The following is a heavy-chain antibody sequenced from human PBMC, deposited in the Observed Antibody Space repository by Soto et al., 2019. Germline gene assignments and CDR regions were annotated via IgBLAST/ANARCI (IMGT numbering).Heavy chain of an antibody. CDR3: ARHLLVAKAGRFDP. Sequence: SETLSLTCTFSVGSIITTYDYWGWIRQAPGKGLEWIATIHYRGSSYYNPSLKGRVSVSVDPSSNQFSLSLYSVTAADTATYYCARHLLVAKAGRFDPWGQGTLVTVSS. CDR2: IHYRGSS. D-gene: IGHD6-13*01. CDR1: VGSIITTYDY. J-gene: IGHJ5*02. V-gene: IGHV4-39*01.